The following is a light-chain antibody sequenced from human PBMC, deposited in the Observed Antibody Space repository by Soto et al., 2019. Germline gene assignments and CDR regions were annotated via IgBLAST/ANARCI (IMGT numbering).Light chain of an antibody. V-gene: IGLV1-40*01. Sequence: QAVLTQPPSVSGAPGQRVTISCTGSSSNIGAGFAVHWYQQLPGTAPKLLIYTNTNRPSGVPDRFSGSKSGTSASLAITGLQSEDEADYYCQSGASSLRVNVFGRGTKQAVL. CDR1: SSNIGAGFA. CDR2: TNT. CDR3: QSGASSLRVNV. J-gene: IGLJ6*01.